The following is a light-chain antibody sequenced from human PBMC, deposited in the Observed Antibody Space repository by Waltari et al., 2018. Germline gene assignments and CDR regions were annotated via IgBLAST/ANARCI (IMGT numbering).Light chain of an antibody. CDR2: ATS. V-gene: IGKV1D-12*01. Sequence: DIQMTQSPSSVSASVGDRVTITCRASQGISSWVAWYQQQPGKAPKLLSYATSSLQSGVPSRFSGSGSGTDFTLTISSLQPEDFATYYCLQAQRFPLTFGGGTTVEIK. CDR3: LQAQRFPLT. CDR1: QGISSW. J-gene: IGKJ4*01.